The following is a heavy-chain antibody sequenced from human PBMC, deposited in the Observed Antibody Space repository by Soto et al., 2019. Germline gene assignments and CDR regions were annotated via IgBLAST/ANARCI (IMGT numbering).Heavy chain of an antibody. Sequence: GPSLKVSCKSSGYTFTGYYMHWVRQAPGQGLEWMGWINPQSGGTIYAQKFQGRVTMTRDTSISTVYMELSRLTFDDTAVYYCARHYYDGSGHWGQGTLVTVSS. V-gene: IGHV1-2*02. CDR2: INPQSGGT. J-gene: IGHJ4*02. CDR1: GYTFTGYY. CDR3: ARHYYDGSGH. D-gene: IGHD3-16*01.